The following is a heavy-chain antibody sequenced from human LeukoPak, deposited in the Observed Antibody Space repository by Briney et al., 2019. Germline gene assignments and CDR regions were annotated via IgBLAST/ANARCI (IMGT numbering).Heavy chain of an antibody. Sequence: PGGSLRLSCAASGFTFSSYSMNWVRQAPGKGLEWVSSISSSSSYIYYADSVKGRFTISRDNAKNSLYLQMNSLRAEDTAVYYCARDRLSAIYGECDYWGQGTLVTVPS. CDR2: ISSSSSYI. J-gene: IGHJ4*02. CDR3: ARDRLSAIYGECDY. V-gene: IGHV3-21*01. CDR1: GFTFSSYS. D-gene: IGHD2/OR15-2a*01.